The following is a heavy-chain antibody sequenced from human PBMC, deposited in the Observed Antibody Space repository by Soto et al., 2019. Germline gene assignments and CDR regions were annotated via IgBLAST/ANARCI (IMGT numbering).Heavy chain of an antibody. CDR2: IYYSGNA. CDR1: GGSISSSSYY. D-gene: IGHD3-10*01. V-gene: IGHV4-39*01. CDR3: ARQYYFGSGSCYNRPFDF. Sequence: SETLSLTCTVSGGSISSSSYYWGWIRQPPGKGLEWIGSIYYSGNAYYNPSLKRRVTISVDTAKNQFSLKLSSVTAADTAVYYCARQYYFGSGSCYNRPFDFWGQGTLVTVSS. J-gene: IGHJ4*02.